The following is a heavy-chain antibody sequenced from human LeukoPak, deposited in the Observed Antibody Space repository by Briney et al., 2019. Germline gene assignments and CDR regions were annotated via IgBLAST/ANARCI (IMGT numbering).Heavy chain of an antibody. CDR3: ATDPGVAAQY. Sequence: GGSLRLSCAASGFTFSSYAISWVRQAPGQGLEWMGGIIPIFGTANYAQKFQGRVTITADESTSTAYMELSSLRSEDTAVYYCATDPGVAAQYWGQGTLVTVSS. D-gene: IGHD6-6*01. CDR1: GFTFSSYA. J-gene: IGHJ4*02. CDR2: IIPIFGTA. V-gene: IGHV1-69*01.